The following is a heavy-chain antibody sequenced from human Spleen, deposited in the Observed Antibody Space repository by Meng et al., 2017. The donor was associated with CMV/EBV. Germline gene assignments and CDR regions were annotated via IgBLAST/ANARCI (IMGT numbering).Heavy chain of an antibody. J-gene: IGHJ4*02. CDR2: IIPIFGTA. CDR3: ASRRGYSYGSYNY. D-gene: IGHD5-18*01. Sequence: QGQLVQSGAEVKKPGASVKVSCKASGYTFTSYGINWVRQAPGQGLEWMGGIIPIFGTANYAQKFQGRVTITADESTSTAYMELSSLRSEDTAVYYCASRRGYSYGSYNYWGQGTLVTVSS. CDR1: GYTFTSYG. V-gene: IGHV1-69*13.